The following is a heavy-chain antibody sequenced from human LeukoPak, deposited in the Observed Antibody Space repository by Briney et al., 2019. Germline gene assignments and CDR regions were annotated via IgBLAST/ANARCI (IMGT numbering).Heavy chain of an antibody. J-gene: IGHJ2*01. CDR2: IWYDGSDR. Sequence: PGESLRLSRAASGFTFRTYGMSWVRQAPGKGLQWVASIWYDGSDRLYTDSVKGRFTISRDNPNNTVFLQMNSLRGDDTAVYYCAKCAGATHWYFDLWGRGTLVTVSS. CDR3: AKCAGATHWYFDL. D-gene: IGHD1-26*01. V-gene: IGHV3-33*06. CDR1: GFTFRTYG.